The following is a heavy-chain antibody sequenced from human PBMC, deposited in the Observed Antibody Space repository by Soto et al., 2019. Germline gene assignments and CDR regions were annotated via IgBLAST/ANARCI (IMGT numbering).Heavy chain of an antibody. CDR2: IYYSGST. CDR1: GGSISSGGYY. V-gene: IGHV4-31*11. J-gene: IGHJ4*02. Sequence: SETLSLTCAVSGGSISSGGYYWSWIRQRPGKGLEWIGYIYYSGSTYYNPSLKSRVTISLDTSKNQFSLKLNSVTAADTAVYYCASGGSEYDSSGRPSFYFDYWGQGTMVTVYS. CDR3: ASGGSEYDSSGRPSFYFDY. D-gene: IGHD3-22*01.